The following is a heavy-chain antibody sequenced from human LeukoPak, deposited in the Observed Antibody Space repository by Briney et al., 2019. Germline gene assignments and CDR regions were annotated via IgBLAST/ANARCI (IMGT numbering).Heavy chain of an antibody. CDR1: GFTFSNAW. V-gene: IGHV3-23*01. CDR2: ISGSGGST. Sequence: GGSLRLSCAASGFTFSNAWMSWVRQAPGKGLEWVSAISGSGGSTYYADSVKGRFTISRDNSKNTLYLQMNSLRAEDTAVYYCAKDPEYSSSSVDYWGQGTLVTVSS. CDR3: AKDPEYSSSSVDY. J-gene: IGHJ4*02. D-gene: IGHD6-6*01.